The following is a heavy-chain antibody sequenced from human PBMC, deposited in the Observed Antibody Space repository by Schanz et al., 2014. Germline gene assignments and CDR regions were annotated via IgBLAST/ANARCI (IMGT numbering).Heavy chain of an antibody. CDR3: ARAKRFGDMDV. V-gene: IGHV1-18*01. Sequence: QVQLVQSGAEVKKPGASVKVSCKASGYTFISYGIKWVRQAPGQGLEWMGWISAYNGHTDYAQKLQGRVTMTIDPYTSTAYMELRNLRSDDTAVYYCARAKRFGDMDVWGQGTTVTVSS. J-gene: IGHJ6*02. CDR1: GYTFISYG. D-gene: IGHD3-10*01. CDR2: ISAYNGHT.